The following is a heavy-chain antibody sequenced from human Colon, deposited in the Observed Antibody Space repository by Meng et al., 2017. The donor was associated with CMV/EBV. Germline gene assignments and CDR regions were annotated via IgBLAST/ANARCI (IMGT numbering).Heavy chain of an antibody. J-gene: IGHJ4*02. CDR1: GYTFTGYW. CDR2: IKPSTGYT. Sequence: QVQLVQSGVEVKKPGTSVNLSCKASGYTFTGYWMHWVRQAPGQGLEWMGRIKPSTGYTNYAQNFQGRVTVTRDTSISTVYMEVNRLTSDDTAVYYCTREGFDYWGQGALVTVSS. CDR3: TREGFDY. V-gene: IGHV1-2*06.